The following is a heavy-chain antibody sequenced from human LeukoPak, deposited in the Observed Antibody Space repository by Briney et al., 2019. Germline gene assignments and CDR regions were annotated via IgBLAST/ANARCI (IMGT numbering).Heavy chain of an antibody. CDR3: ARGYSSSWYFNWFDP. Sequence: SETLSLTCTVSGYSFSSGYLWGWIRHPPGKGLGWIGRFYHSGPTYYNPPLKSRVTISVDTFNNQFYLKLTSVTAADTAVYYCARGYSSSWYFNWFDPWGQGTLVTVSS. V-gene: IGHV4-38-2*02. CDR2: FYHSGPT. CDR1: GYSFSSGYL. J-gene: IGHJ5*02. D-gene: IGHD6-13*01.